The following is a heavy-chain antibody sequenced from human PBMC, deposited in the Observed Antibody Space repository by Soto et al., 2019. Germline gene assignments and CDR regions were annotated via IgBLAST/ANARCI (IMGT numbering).Heavy chain of an antibody. J-gene: IGHJ4*02. CDR2: ISSSGSTI. CDR1: GFTFSSYE. Sequence: TGGSLRLSCAASGFTFSSYEMNWVRQAPGKGLEWVSYISSSGSTIYYADSVKGRFTISRDNAKNSLYLQMNSLRAEDTAVYYCAPWGYCTNGVCSGWGQGTLVTVSS. D-gene: IGHD2-8*01. CDR3: APWGYCTNGVCSG. V-gene: IGHV3-48*03.